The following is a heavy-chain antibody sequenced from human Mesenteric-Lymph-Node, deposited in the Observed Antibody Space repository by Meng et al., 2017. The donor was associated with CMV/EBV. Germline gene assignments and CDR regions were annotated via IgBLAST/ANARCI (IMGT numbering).Heavy chain of an antibody. Sequence: SETLSLTCTVSGGSVSSGSYYWSWIRQPPGKGLEWIGYIYYSGSTNYNPSLKSRVTISVDTSKNQFSLKLSSVTAADTAVYYCARGVRSSSNHYYYYYGMDVWGQGTTVTVSS. CDR1: GGSVSSGSYY. V-gene: IGHV4-61*01. CDR2: IYYSGST. D-gene: IGHD6-6*01. CDR3: ARGVRSSSNHYYYYYGMDV. J-gene: IGHJ6*02.